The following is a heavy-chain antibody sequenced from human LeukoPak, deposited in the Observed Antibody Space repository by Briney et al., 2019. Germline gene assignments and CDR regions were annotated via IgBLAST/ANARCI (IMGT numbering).Heavy chain of an antibody. CDR1: KFIFSDYY. D-gene: IGHD7-27*01. J-gene: IGHJ4*02. Sequence: GGSLRLSCAASKFIFSDYYMSWIRQAPGKGLEWLSYISGGGETIYYADSVKGRFTITRDNAKNSLYLQMNSLRAEDTAVYYCARAWGSADYWGQGTQVTVSS. V-gene: IGHV3-11*01. CDR3: ARAWGSADY. CDR2: ISGGGETI.